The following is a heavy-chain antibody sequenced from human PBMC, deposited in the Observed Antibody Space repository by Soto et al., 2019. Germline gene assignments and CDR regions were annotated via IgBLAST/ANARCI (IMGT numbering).Heavy chain of an antibody. V-gene: IGHV4-4*02. CDR3: ANTGYFDFSHWVDS. CDR2: IYHSGST. D-gene: IGHD3-9*01. J-gene: IGHJ5*01. Sequence: QAAGKGKEWIGEIYHSGSTNYNPSLKSRVTISVDKSKNQFSLKLSSVTAADTAFYYCANTGYFDFSHWVDSWG.